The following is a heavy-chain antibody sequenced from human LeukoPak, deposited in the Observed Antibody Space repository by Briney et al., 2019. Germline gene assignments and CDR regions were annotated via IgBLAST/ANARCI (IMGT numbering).Heavy chain of an antibody. J-gene: IGHJ4*02. D-gene: IGHD3-9*01. CDR2: INHSGST. V-gene: IGHV4-34*01. CDR3: ARGRKRVRYDILIGY. Sequence: PSETLSLTCAVYGGSFSGYYWSWIRQPPGKGLEWIGEINHSGSTNYNPSLKSRVTISVDTSKNQFSLKLSSVTAADTAVYYCARGRKRVRYDILIGYWGQGTLVTVSS. CDR1: GGSFSGYY.